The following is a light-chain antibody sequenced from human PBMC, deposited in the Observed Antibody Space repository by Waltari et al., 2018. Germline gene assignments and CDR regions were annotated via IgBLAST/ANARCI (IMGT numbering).Light chain of an antibody. V-gene: IGKV4-1*01. J-gene: IGKJ2*01. CDR2: WAS. Sequence: DIVMTQSPDSLAVSLGERATINCKSSQSVLYSSNNKNYLAWYQQIPGQSPKLLIYWASTQESGVPDRFSGSGSGTDFTLTISSLQAEDVAVYYCQQYYSTPYTFGQGTKLEIK. CDR3: QQYYSTPYT. CDR1: QSVLYSSNNKNY.